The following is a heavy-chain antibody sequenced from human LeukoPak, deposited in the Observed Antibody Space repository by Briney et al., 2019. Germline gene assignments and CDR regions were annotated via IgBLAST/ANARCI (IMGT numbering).Heavy chain of an antibody. CDR2: INAGNGNT. Sequence: ASVKVSCKASGYTFNTYAMHWVRQAPGQRLEWMGWINAGNGNTKYSQESQGRVTITRDTSASTAYMELSSLRSEDMAVYYCARGALYYYDYWGQGTLVTVSS. CDR3: ARGALYYYDY. J-gene: IGHJ4*02. D-gene: IGHD2-15*01. CDR1: GYTFNTYA. V-gene: IGHV1-3*03.